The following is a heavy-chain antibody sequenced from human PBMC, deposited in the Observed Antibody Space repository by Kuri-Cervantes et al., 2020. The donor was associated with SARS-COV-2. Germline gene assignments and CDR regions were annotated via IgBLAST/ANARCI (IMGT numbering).Heavy chain of an antibody. CDR1: GFTFSSYS. CDR3: ARDLTLGYTEAYYYYMDV. CDR2: ISSSSSYI. D-gene: IGHD3-16*02. V-gene: IGHV3-21*01. J-gene: IGHJ6*03. Sequence: GGSLRLSCAASGFTFSSYSMNWVRQAPGKGLEWVSSISSSSSYIYYADSVKGRFTISRDNAKNSLYLQMNSLRAKDTAVYYCARDLTLGYTEAYYYYMDVWGKGTTVTVSS.